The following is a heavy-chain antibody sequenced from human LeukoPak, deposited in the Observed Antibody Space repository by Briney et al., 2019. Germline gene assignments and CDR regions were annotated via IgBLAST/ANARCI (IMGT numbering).Heavy chain of an antibody. CDR1: GFTFSGSS. CDR2: IRSSSSII. J-gene: IGHJ4*02. V-gene: IGHV3-48*04. Sequence: GGSLRLSCAASGFTFSGSSMNWVRQAPGKGLEWISYIRSSSSIIYYADSVKGRFTISRDNAKNTLYLQMNNLRAEDTAMYYCARDQRVTGRPDIDYWGQGTLVIVSS. D-gene: IGHD6-6*01. CDR3: ARDQRVTGRPDIDY.